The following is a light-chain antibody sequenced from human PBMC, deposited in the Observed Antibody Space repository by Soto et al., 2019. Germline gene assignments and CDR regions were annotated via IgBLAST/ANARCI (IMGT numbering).Light chain of an antibody. CDR2: QVS. J-gene: IGKJ2*01. Sequence: DVVMTQSPLSLPVTLGQPASISCRSSQGLLHSNGDTFLSWFQQRPGQSPRRLIYQVSNRDSGVPDRXSGSGSGTDFTLTISRVEAEDVGIYYCMQGTHWPYTFGQGTKLEI. CDR3: MQGTHWPYT. CDR1: QGLLHSNGDTF. V-gene: IGKV2-30*02.